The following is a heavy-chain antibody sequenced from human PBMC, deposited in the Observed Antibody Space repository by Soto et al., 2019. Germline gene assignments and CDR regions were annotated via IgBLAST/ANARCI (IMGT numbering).Heavy chain of an antibody. CDR1: GGSVSSGSYY. CDR3: ARDRISDYYGSGSYYYFDY. J-gene: IGHJ4*02. V-gene: IGHV4-61*01. Sequence: SETLSLTCTVSGGSVSSGSYYWSWIRQPPGKGLEWIGYIYYRGSTNYNPSLKSRVTISVDTSKNQFSLKLSSVTAADTAVYYCARDRISDYYGSGSYYYFDYWGQGTLVTVSS. CDR2: IYYRGST. D-gene: IGHD3-10*01.